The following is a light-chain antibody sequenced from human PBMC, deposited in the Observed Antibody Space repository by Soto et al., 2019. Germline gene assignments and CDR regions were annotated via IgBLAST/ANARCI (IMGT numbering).Light chain of an antibody. V-gene: IGKV3-20*01. J-gene: IGKJ2*01. Sequence: EIVLTQSPGTLPLSPGERATLSCRASQSVSSNYLVWYQQKPGQAPRPLIYGASSRATGIPDRFSGSGSGTDFTLIISRLEPEDFAVYYCQQYANSPFTFGQGTKLEIK. CDR2: GAS. CDR1: QSVSSNY. CDR3: QQYANSPFT.